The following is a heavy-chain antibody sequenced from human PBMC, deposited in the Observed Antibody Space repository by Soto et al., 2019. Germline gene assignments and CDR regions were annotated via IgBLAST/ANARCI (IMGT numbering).Heavy chain of an antibody. CDR2: ISATGGGT. V-gene: IGHV3-23*01. D-gene: IGHD3-16*01. Sequence: PRGSLLVSCATSGFKFSNYAMSWVRQAPGRGLEWVSLISATGGGTYYADSVKGRFTISRDNSHNTLYLQVHSLTAEDTAVYYCAKDRRAGGNSAFYFDFWGQGAKFTVSS. CDR3: AKDRRAGGNSAFYFDF. CDR1: GFKFSNYA. J-gene: IGHJ4*02.